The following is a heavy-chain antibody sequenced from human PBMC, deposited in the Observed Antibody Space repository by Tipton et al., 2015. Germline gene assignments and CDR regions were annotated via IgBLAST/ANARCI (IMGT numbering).Heavy chain of an antibody. CDR2: IFHRGDT. D-gene: IGHD3-22*01. CDR1: AYSISSGYY. J-gene: IGHJ2*01. V-gene: IGHV4-38-2*02. Sequence: TLSLTCAVSAYSISSGYYWGWIRQPPGKGLEWIGSIFHRGDTNYNPSLKSRVTISLDTSKNQFSLKLSSVTAADTAVYYCARDAGRYYDSSGLSWYFDLWGRGTLVTVSS. CDR3: ARDAGRYYDSSGLSWYFDL.